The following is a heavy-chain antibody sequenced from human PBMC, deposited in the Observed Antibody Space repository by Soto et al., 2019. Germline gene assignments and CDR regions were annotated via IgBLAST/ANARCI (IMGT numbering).Heavy chain of an antibody. CDR1: GGTFSSYA. CDR3: AILKPDNALVEVFAY. CDR2: IIPIFGTA. D-gene: IGHD5-18*01. Sequence: QVQLVQSGAEVKKPGSSVKVSCKASGGTFSSYAISWVRQAPGQGLEWMGGIIPIFGTAHYAQKFQGRVTTPADTPTSTAYKELSSLRSEDTAVYSCAILKPDNALVEVFAYWGQGTLVTVSS. V-gene: IGHV1-69*14. J-gene: IGHJ4*02.